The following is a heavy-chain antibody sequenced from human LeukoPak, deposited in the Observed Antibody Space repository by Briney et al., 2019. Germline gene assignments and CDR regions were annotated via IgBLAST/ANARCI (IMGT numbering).Heavy chain of an antibody. J-gene: IGHJ6*03. CDR1: GGSISSGDYY. Sequence: SETLSLTCTVSGGSISSGDYYWSWIRQPPGKGLEWIGYIYYSGSTYYNPSLKSRVTISVDTSKNQFSLKLSSVTAADTAVYYCARALESSSPMDVWGKGTTVTVSS. CDR2: IYYSGST. D-gene: IGHD6-6*01. CDR3: ARALESSSPMDV. V-gene: IGHV4-30-4*08.